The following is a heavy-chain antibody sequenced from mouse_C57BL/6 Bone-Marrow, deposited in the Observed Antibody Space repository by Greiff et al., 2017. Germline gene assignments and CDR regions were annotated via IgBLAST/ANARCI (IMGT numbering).Heavy chain of an antibody. V-gene: IGHV1-7*01. Sequence: VQLVESGAELAKPGASVKLSCKASGYTFTSYWMHWVQQRPGQGLEWIGYINPSRGYTKYNQTFKDKATLTADKSSSTAYMQLSSLTYEDSAVYYCATYYGSSDWGQGTTLTVSS. CDR1: GYTFTSYW. CDR2: INPSRGYT. CDR3: ATYYGSSD. D-gene: IGHD1-1*01. J-gene: IGHJ2*01.